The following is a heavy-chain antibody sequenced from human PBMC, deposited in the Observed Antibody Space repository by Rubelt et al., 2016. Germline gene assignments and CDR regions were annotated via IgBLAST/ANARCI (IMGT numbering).Heavy chain of an antibody. CDR1: GFTFSNYA. D-gene: IGHD3-10*01. CDR3: ASPGPGDGWGY. J-gene: IGHJ4*02. V-gene: IGHV3-23*01. Sequence: GQPGGSLRLSCAASGFTFSNYAMSWVRQAPGKGLEWVSSISGSGDSTYYADSVEGRFAISRDNAKNSLYLQMNSLRPDDTAVYYCASPGPGDGWGYWGQGTLVTVSS. CDR2: ISGSGDST.